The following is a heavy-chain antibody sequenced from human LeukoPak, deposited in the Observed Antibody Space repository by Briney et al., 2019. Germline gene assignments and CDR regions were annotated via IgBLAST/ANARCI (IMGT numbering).Heavy chain of an antibody. CDR1: GFTFDDYA. D-gene: IGHD3-10*01. J-gene: IGHJ4*02. CDR2: ISWNSGSI. V-gene: IGHV3-9*01. CDR3: TRDRGFGADDY. Sequence: GGSLRLSCAASGFTFDDYAMHWVRQAPGKGLEWVSGISWNSGSIGYADSVKGRFAISRDNAKSSRYLQMNSLRDEDTAVYYCTRDRGFGADDYWGQGSLVSVSS.